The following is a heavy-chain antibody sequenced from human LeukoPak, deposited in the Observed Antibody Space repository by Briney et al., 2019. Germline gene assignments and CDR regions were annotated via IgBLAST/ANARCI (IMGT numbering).Heavy chain of an antibody. CDR3: ALADCSSTSCYGEGRPYYYYMDV. CDR1: GGTFHNYA. D-gene: IGHD2-2*01. J-gene: IGHJ6*03. Sequence: ASVKVSCKASGGTFHNYAISWVRQAPGQGLEWMGGIIPIFDTANYAQRFQGRVTITTYESTSTAYMELSSLRSEDTAVYYCALADCSSTSCYGEGRPYYYYMDVWGKGTTVTVSS. CDR2: IIPIFDTA. V-gene: IGHV1-69*05.